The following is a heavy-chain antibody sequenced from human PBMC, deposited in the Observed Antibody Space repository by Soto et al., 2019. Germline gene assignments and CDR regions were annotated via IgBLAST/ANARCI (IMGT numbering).Heavy chain of an antibody. Sequence: SETLSLTCAVYGGSFSGYYWSWIRQPPGKGLEWIGEINHSGSTNYNPSLKSRVTISVDTSKNQFSLKLSSVTAADTAVYYCANLAGYCSSTSCYSAGNDYWGQGTLVTVSS. V-gene: IGHV4-34*01. CDR2: INHSGST. J-gene: IGHJ4*02. CDR3: ANLAGYCSSTSCYSAGNDY. D-gene: IGHD2-2*01. CDR1: GGSFSGYY.